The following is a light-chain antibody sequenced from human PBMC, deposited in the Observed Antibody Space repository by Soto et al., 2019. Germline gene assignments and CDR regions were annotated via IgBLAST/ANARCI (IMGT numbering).Light chain of an antibody. Sequence: LTQPASVSGSPGQSITISCTGTSSDIGGYNYVSWYQQHPGKAPKLMIYDVNNRPSGVSDRFSASKSGNTASLTISGLQAEDEADYYCGSYTSSSTNVFGTGTTVTVL. CDR1: SSDIGGYNY. CDR2: DVN. CDR3: GSYTSSSTNV. J-gene: IGLJ1*01. V-gene: IGLV2-14*01.